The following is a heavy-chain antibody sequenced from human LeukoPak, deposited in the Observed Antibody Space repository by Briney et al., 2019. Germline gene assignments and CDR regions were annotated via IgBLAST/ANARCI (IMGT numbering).Heavy chain of an antibody. CDR2: TRNKANSYTT. CDR1: GFIFSDHY. V-gene: IGHV3-72*01. Sequence: GGSLRLSCAASGFIFSDHYMDWVRQAPGKGLEWVGRTRNKANSYTTEYAASVKGRFTISRDDSKNSLYLQMNSLKTEDTAVYYCARNPYYYDSSGYQAWGQGTLVTVSS. D-gene: IGHD3-22*01. J-gene: IGHJ4*02. CDR3: ARNPYYYDSSGYQA.